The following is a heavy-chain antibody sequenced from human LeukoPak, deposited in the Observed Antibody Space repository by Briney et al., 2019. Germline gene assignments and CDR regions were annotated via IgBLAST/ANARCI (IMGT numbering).Heavy chain of an antibody. Sequence: ASVKVSCKVSGYTLTELSMHWVRQAPGKGLEWMGGFDPEDGETIYAQKFQGRVTMTEDTSTDTAYMELSSLRSEDTAVYYCARGFSPNGPSGSYLAGLFYYYGMDVWGQGTTVTVSS. V-gene: IGHV1-24*01. CDR3: ARGFSPNGPSGSYLAGLFYYYGMDV. CDR2: FDPEDGET. J-gene: IGHJ6*02. D-gene: IGHD1-26*01. CDR1: GYTLTELS.